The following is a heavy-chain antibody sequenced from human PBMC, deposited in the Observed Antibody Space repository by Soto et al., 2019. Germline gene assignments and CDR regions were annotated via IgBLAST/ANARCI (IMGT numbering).Heavy chain of an antibody. Sequence: KGLEWVSAINGSGGSTYHADSVKCRFTISRDNSKNTLYLQMTSLRAEDTAVYYCVFFFQAEDGIRVLCTVSAFLLNRSSDL. V-gene: IGHV3-23*01. CDR2: INGSGGST. D-gene: IGHD2-15*01. CDR3: VFFFQAEDGIRVLCTVSAFLLNRSSDL. J-gene: IGHJ2*01.